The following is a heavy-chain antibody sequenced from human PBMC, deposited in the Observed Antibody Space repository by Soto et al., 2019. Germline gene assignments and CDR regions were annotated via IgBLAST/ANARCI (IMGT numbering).Heavy chain of an antibody. CDR1: AFIFSDYA. V-gene: IGHV3-23*01. Sequence: WGPLSLSCAASAFIFSDYAMTWVRQAPGKGPEWVSTISRDAANTHYADSVKGRFTISRDNSKNTLYLQMSSLRGEDTALYYCAKDPSTGYADHWGQGTLVTVSS. D-gene: IGHD3-9*01. J-gene: IGHJ4*02. CDR3: AKDPSTGYADH. CDR2: ISRDAANT.